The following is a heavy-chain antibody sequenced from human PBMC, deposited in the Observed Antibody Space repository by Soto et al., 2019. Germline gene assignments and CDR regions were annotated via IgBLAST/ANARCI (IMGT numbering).Heavy chain of an antibody. J-gene: IGHJ6*03. V-gene: IGHV4-39*01. D-gene: IGHD2-2*01. Sequence: SETLSLTCTVSGGSISSSNSFWGWIRQPPGKGLEWIGSIYYIGSTYYKPSLKSRVTISVDTSNNQFSLRLSSVTAADTAVYYCVRIVVPANYYYYYMDVWGKGTTVTVSS. CDR2: IYYIGST. CDR1: GGSISSSNSF. CDR3: VRIVVPANYYYYYMDV.